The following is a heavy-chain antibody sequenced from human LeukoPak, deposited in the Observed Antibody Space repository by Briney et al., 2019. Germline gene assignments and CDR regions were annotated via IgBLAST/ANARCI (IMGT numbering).Heavy chain of an antibody. V-gene: IGHV4-39*01. J-gene: IGHJ6*02. CDR1: GGSISSSSYY. D-gene: IGHD3-3*01. CDR3: ARHGVTIFGVVIRDYGMDV. Sequence: SETLSLTCTVSGGSISSSSYYWGWIRQPPGKGLEWIGSIYYSGSTYYNPSLKSRVTISVDTSKNQFSLKLSSVTAAGTAVYYCARHGVTIFGVVIRDYGMDVWGQGTTVTVSS. CDR2: IYYSGST.